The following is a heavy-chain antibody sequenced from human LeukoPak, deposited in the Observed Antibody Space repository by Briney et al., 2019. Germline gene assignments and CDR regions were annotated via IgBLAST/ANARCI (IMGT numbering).Heavy chain of an antibody. CDR1: GGSISSGGYY. CDR2: IYYSGST. Sequence: KPSQTLSLTCTVSGGSISSGGYYWSWIRQHPGKGLEWIGYIYYSGSTYYNPSLKSRVTISVDTSKNQFSLKLSSVTAADTAVYYCARESSPSGYDFSYYFDYWGQGTLVTVSS. CDR3: ARESSPSGYDFSYYFDY. V-gene: IGHV4-31*03. D-gene: IGHD5-12*01. J-gene: IGHJ4*02.